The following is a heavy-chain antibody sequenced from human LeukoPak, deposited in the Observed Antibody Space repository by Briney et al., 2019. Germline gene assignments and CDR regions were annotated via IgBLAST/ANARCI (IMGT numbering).Heavy chain of an antibody. D-gene: IGHD2-15*01. V-gene: IGHV4-34*01. CDR2: INDSGSV. Sequence: PSETLSLTCAVYGGSFSGYYWSWIRQPPGKGLEWIGEINDSGSVNCNPSLKNRVTLSVDTSKNQFSLRLSSVAAADTAVYYCARRLVDSGASQVSDDWGQGTLVTVSS. CDR1: GGSFSGYY. CDR3: ARRLVDSGASQVSDD. J-gene: IGHJ4*02.